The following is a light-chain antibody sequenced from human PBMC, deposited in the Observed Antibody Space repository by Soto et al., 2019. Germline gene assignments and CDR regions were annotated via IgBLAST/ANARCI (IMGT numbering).Light chain of an antibody. V-gene: IGLV1-47*01. CDR2: RNN. CDR3: AAWDDSLSGWV. CDR1: SSNIGSNY. Sequence: QSVLTQPPSASGTPGQRVTISCSGSSSNIGSNYVYWYQQLPGTAPKLLIYRNNQLPSCVPDGFSGYKSGTSASLAISGLGSEDEADYYCAAWDDSLSGWVFGGGTKLTVL. J-gene: IGLJ3*02.